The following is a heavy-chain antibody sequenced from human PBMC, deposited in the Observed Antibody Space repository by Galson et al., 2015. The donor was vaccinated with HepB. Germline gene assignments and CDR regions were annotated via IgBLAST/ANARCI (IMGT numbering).Heavy chain of an antibody. CDR3: ARFGKLSSGGRPGWFDP. V-gene: IGHV3-7*03. CDR1: GFTFSSYW. J-gene: IGHJ5*02. CDR2: IKQDGSEK. Sequence: SLRLSCAASGFTFSSYWMSWVRQAPGKGLEWVANIKQDGSEKYYVDSVKGRFTISRDNAKNSLYLQMNSLRAEDTAVYYCARFGKLSSGGRPGWFDPWGQGTLVTVSS. D-gene: IGHD6-19*01.